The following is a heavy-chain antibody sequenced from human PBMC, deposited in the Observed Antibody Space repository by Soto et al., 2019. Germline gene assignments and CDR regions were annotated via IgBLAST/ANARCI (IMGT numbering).Heavy chain of an antibody. D-gene: IGHD3-22*01. V-gene: IGHV1-18*04. CDR1: GYTFTRYG. J-gene: IGHJ3*02. CDR3: AILGYDSSGYYSPDAFDI. CDR2: ISAYNGNT. Sequence: ASVKVSFKAFGYTFTRYGISWLRQAPGQGLEWMGWISAYNGNTNYAQKLQGRVTMTTDTSTSTAYMELRSLRSDDTAVYYCAILGYDSSGYYSPDAFDIWGQGTMVTVSS.